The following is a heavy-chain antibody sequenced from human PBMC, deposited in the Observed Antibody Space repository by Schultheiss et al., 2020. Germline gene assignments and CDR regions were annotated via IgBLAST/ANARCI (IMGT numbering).Heavy chain of an antibody. CDR3: AREGGGYDWGDAFDI. D-gene: IGHD5-12*01. Sequence: GGSLRLSCAASGFTFSSYAMSWVRQAPGKGLEWVSYISSSSSYIYYADSVKGRFTISRENAKNSLYLQMNSLRAEDTAVYYCAREGGGYDWGDAFDIWGQGTMVTVSS. J-gene: IGHJ3*02. CDR2: ISSSSSYI. CDR1: GFTFSSYA. V-gene: IGHV3-21*05.